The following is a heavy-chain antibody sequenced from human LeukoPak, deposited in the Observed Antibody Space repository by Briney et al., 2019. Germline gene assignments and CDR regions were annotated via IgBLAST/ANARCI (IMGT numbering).Heavy chain of an antibody. J-gene: IGHJ6*03. CDR2: ISWNSGSI. CDR1: GFTFDDYA. CDR3: ARESQGPYYYYYMDV. V-gene: IGHV3-9*01. Sequence: GGSLRLSCAASGFTFDDYAMHWVRQAPGKGLEWVSGISWNSGSIGYADSVKGRFTISRDNAKNTLYLQMNSLRAEDTAVYYCARESQGPYYYYYMDVWGKGTTVTVSS.